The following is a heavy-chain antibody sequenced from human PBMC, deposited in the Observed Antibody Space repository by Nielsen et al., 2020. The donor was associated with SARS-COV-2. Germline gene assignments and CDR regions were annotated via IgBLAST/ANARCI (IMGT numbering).Heavy chain of an antibody. CDR1: GYSFTSYW. V-gene: IGHV5-51*01. D-gene: IGHD3-10*01. Sequence: ESLKISCKGSGYSFTSYWIGWVRQMPGKGLEWMGIIYPGDSDTRYSPSFQGQVTISADKSISTAYLQWSSLKASDTAMYYCARLRDTRGDYYGMDVWGQGTTVTVSS. CDR2: IYPGDSDT. J-gene: IGHJ6*02. CDR3: ARLRDTRGDYYGMDV.